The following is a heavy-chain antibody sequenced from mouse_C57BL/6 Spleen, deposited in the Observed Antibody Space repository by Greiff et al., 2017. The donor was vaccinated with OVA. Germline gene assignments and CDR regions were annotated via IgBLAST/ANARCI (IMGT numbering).Heavy chain of an antibody. D-gene: IGHD4-1*01. V-gene: IGHV1-72*01. J-gene: IGHJ2*01. CDR2: IDPNSGGT. CDR3: ARPQLTGAGYYGDY. Sequence: QVQLQQSGAELVKPGASVKLSCKASGYTFTSYWMHWVKQRPGRGLEWIGRIDPNSGGTTYNEKFKSKATLTVDKPSSTAYMQLSSLTSEDSAVYDCARPQLTGAGYYGDYWGQGTTLTVSS. CDR1: GYTFTSYW.